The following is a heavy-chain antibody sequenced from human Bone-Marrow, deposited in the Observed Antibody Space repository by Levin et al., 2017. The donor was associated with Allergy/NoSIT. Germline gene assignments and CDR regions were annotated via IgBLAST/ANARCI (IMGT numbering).Heavy chain of an antibody. CDR2: IIPIFGTA. V-gene: IGHV1-69*13. CDR1: GGTFSSYA. CDR3: ARDWVTIFGVVTDYYYYGMDV. Sequence: GASVKVSCKASGGTFSSYAISWVRQAPGQGLEWMGGIIPIFGTANYAQKFQGRVTITADESTSTAYMELSSLRSEDTAVYYCARDWVTIFGVVTDYYYYGMDVWGQGTTVTVSS. D-gene: IGHD3-3*01. J-gene: IGHJ6*02.